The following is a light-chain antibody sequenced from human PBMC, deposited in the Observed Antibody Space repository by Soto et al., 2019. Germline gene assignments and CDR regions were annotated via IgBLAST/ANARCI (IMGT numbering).Light chain of an antibody. CDR1: QGVTTN. CDR2: DVS. CDR3: QQYKNWPFS. V-gene: IGKV3-15*01. J-gene: IGKJ5*01. Sequence: ELVMTQSPATLFVSPGDRAILSCRAGQGVTTNFAWYQQKSGQSPRLLIYDVSHRATGVPARFSGTGSETDCTLAISCLQSEDSAVYFCQQYKNWPFSFGQGTRLEVK.